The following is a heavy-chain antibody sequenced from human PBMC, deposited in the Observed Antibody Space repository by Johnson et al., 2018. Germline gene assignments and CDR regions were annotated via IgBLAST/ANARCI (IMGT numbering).Heavy chain of an antibody. CDR2: ISYDGNTK. CDR3: ATRRYNWNYVPHYMDV. J-gene: IGHJ6*03. D-gene: IGHD1-7*01. CDR1: GFIFSSYG. Sequence: QVQLVESGGGVVQPGGSLRLSCAGSGFIFSSYGMHWVRQAPGKGLEWVAVISYDGNTKYYLDSMQGRITISRDNSMDVAFLEISSLRHEDTAVYYCATRRYNWNYVPHYMDVWGKGTTVAVSS. V-gene: IGHV3-30*03.